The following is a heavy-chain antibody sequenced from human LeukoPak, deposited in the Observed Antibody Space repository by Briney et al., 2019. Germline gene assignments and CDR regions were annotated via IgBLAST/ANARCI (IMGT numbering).Heavy chain of an antibody. D-gene: IGHD4-17*01. V-gene: IGHV3-7*01. J-gene: IGHJ6*03. CDR2: IKQDGSEK. CDR1: GFTFSSYW. CDR3: ARDVVDYGDIYYYYYYMDV. Sequence: GGSLRLSCAASGFTFSSYWMSWVHQAPGKGLEWVANIKQDGSEKYYVDSVKGRFTISRDNAKNSLYLQMNSLRAEDTAVYYCARDVVDYGDIYYYYYYMDVWGKGTTVTVSS.